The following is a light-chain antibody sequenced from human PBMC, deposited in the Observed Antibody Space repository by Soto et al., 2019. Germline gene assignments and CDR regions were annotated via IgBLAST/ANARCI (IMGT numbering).Light chain of an antibody. CDR1: SSDVGGYNY. Sequence: QSALTQPASVSGSPGQSITISCTGTSSDVGGYNYVSWSQQHPGKAPQLMIYEVSNRPSGVSNRFSGSKSGNTASLTISGLQAEDEADYYCSSYTISNTYVFGTGTKLTVL. CDR2: EVS. CDR3: SSYTISNTYV. J-gene: IGLJ1*01. V-gene: IGLV2-14*01.